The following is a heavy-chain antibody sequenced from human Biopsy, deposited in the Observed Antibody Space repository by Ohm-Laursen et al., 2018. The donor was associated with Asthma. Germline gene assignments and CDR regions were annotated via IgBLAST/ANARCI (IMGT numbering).Heavy chain of an antibody. V-gene: IGHV3-30*18. CDR2: ISFDGSNK. CDR3: AKDVFPGWELRRGPDY. D-gene: IGHD1-26*01. Sequence: SLRLSCAATGFTFSNYGMHWVRQAPGKGLDWVAVISFDGSNKNYTDSVKGRFTISRDNSKNTLYLQMNSLRAEDTAVYYCAKDVFPGWELRRGPDYWGQGTPVTVSS. CDR1: GFTFSNYG. J-gene: IGHJ4*02.